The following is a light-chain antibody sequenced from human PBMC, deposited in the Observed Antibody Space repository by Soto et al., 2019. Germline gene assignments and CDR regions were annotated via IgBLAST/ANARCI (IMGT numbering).Light chain of an antibody. CDR2: GAA. V-gene: IGKV3-15*01. CDR1: QSISSN. Sequence: EIVMTQSPAILSVSPGERATLSCRANQSISSNLAWYQQKPGQAPRLLIYGAATRATGIPARFSGSGSGTDFTFTINSLQSEDFAVYYCQMYNNWVGTFGGGTKVEIK. CDR3: QMYNNWVGT. J-gene: IGKJ4*01.